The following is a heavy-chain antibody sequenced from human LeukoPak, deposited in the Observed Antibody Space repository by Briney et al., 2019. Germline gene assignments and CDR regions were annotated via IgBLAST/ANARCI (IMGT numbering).Heavy chain of an antibody. D-gene: IGHD2-2*01. CDR3: ARARNIVVVPAARQLNWFDP. Sequence: ASVKVSCKASGYTFTSYDINWVRQATGQGLEWMGWINPNSGGTNYAQKFQGRVTMTRDTSISTAYMELSRLRSDDTAVYYCARARNIVVVPAARQLNWFDPWGQGTLVTVSS. J-gene: IGHJ5*02. CDR2: INPNSGGT. V-gene: IGHV1-2*02. CDR1: GYTFTSYD.